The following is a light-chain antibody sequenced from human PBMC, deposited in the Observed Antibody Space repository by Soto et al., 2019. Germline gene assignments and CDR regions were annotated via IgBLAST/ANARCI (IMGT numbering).Light chain of an antibody. CDR3: CSYGGSRAV. Sequence: QSALTQPASVSGSPGQSITISCTGTSSDVGCHNLVSWYQQHPGQAPKLMIYEVSKRPLGVSARFSASKSGNTASLTISGLQAEDEADYYCCSYGGSRAVFVGGTQLTVL. CDR1: SSDVGCHNL. CDR2: EVS. J-gene: IGLJ7*01. V-gene: IGLV2-23*02.